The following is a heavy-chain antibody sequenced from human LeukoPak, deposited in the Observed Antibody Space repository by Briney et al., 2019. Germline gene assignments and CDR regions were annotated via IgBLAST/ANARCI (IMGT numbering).Heavy chain of an antibody. CDR1: GGSIRSSYYY. V-gene: IGHV4-39*01. D-gene: IGHD2-2*01. J-gene: IGHJ5*02. Sequence: SETLSLTCTVSGGSIRSSYYYWGWIRQPPGKGLEWIGSIYDSGSTYYNPSLKSRVTISVDTSKNQFSLKLSSVAAADTAVYYCARGRKIGYCSSTSCYAGKNWFDPWGQGTLVTVSS. CDR2: IYDSGST. CDR3: ARGRKIGYCSSTSCYAGKNWFDP.